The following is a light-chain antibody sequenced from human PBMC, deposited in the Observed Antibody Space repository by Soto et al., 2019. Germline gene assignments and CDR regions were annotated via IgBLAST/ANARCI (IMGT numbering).Light chain of an antibody. CDR2: YNN. CDR1: SSNIGSNT. J-gene: IGLJ1*01. CDR3: AAWDDSLNGQV. V-gene: IGLV1-44*01. Sequence: QSVLTQPPSASGTPGQRVTTSCSGSSSNIGSNTVNWYQQLPGTAPKLLIYYNNQRPSGVPDRFSGSKSGTSASLTISGLQSEDEADYYCAAWDDSLNGQVFGSGTKLTVL.